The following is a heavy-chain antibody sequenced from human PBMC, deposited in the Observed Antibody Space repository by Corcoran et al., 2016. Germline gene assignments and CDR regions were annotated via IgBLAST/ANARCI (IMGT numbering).Heavy chain of an antibody. CDR3: AILAAGPSSWHYYGLDV. Sequence: QVQLVESGGGVVQPGRSLRLSCAASGFTFSNYGMHWVRQAPGKGLEWVAVIWYDGSNKYYADSVKGRFTISRDNSKNTLYLQMNSLRAEDTAVYYCAILAAGPSSWHYYGLDVWGHGTTVTVSS. CDR2: IWYDGSNK. D-gene: IGHD2-15*01. CDR1: GFTFSNYG. J-gene: IGHJ6*02. V-gene: IGHV3-33*01.